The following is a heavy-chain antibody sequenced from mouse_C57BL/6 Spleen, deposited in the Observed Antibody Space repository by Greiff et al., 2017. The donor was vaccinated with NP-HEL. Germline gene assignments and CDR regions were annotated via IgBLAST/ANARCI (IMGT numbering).Heavy chain of an antibody. J-gene: IGHJ1*03. D-gene: IGHD3-2*02. CDR1: GYAFSSYW. CDR3: ARPVSDSSGHWYFDV. Sequence: QVQLQQSGAELVKPGASVKISCKASGYAFSSYWMNWVKQRPGKGLEWIGQIYPGDGDTNYNGKFKGKATLTADKSSSTAYMQLSSLTSEDSAVYFCARPVSDSSGHWYFDVWGTGTTVTVSS. CDR2: IYPGDGDT. V-gene: IGHV1-80*01.